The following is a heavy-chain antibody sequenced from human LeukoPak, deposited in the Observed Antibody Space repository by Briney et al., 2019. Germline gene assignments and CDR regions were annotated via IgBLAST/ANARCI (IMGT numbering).Heavy chain of an antibody. J-gene: IGHJ4*02. D-gene: IGHD5-24*01. Sequence: AGGSLRLSCAASGFTFSSYSMNWVRQAPGKGLEWVSSISSSSSYIYYADSVKGRFTISRDNVKNSLYLQMNSLRAEDTAVYYCARDRRWLLQRGYYFDYWGQGTLVTVSS. CDR2: ISSSSSYI. V-gene: IGHV3-21*01. CDR1: GFTFSSYS. CDR3: ARDRRWLLQRGYYFDY.